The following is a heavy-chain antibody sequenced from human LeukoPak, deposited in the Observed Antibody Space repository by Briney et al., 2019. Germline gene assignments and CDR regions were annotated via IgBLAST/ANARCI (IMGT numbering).Heavy chain of an antibody. CDR1: GFSFSTYD. Sequence: PEGSLRLSCAASGFSFSTYDMHWVRQETGKRLEWVSSIGTGGDTYYADSVKGRFTISRESAPKTLFLHMNTLRAGDTAVYFCARSSVMTLYAFDIWGQGTVVTVSS. CDR2: IGTGGDT. J-gene: IGHJ3*02. CDR3: ARSSVMTLYAFDI. D-gene: IGHD4-11*01. V-gene: IGHV3-13*01.